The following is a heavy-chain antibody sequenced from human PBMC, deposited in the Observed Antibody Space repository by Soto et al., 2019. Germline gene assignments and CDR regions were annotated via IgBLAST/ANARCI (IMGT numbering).Heavy chain of an antibody. CDR1: GYTFSSYA. CDR2: ISAYNDNT. Sequence: ASVKVSCKPSGYTFSSYAISWVRQAPGQGLEWMGWISAYNDNTNYLQKLQGRVTMTTDTSTSTAYMELSSLRSDDTAVYYCARDGLRIQLWQYYFDYWGQGTLVTVSS. V-gene: IGHV1-18*01. CDR3: ARDGLRIQLWQYYFDY. J-gene: IGHJ4*02. D-gene: IGHD5-18*01.